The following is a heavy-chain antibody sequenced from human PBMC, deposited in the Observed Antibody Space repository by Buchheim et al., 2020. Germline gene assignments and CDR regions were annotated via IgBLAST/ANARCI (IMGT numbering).Heavy chain of an antibody. D-gene: IGHD3-22*01. CDR1: GFTFSTYW. CDR3: ARVGYYFDSRGYRYFDY. V-gene: IGHV3-7*03. Sequence: EVQLVESGGGLVQPGGSLRLSCAASGFTFSTYWMSWVRQAPGKGLECVANIKQDGSEKYYVDSVKGRFTISRDNAKNSLYLQMNSLRAEDTAVFYRARVGYYFDSRGYRYFDYWGQGIL. CDR2: IKQDGSEK. J-gene: IGHJ4*02.